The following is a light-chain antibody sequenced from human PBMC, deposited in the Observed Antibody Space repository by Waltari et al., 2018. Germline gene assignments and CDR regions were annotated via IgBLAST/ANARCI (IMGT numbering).Light chain of an antibody. CDR1: SPHHGQGYD. Sequence: QSVLTQPPSVSGAPGPPVTLSCIGGSPHHGQGYDGHWYQQLPQTAPKLLIYASTNRPSGISDRFSGSKSGTSASLVITGLQIEDEAVYYCQSYDTRLSASVIFGGGTELTVL. CDR2: AST. V-gene: IGLV1-40*01. CDR3: QSYDTRLSASVI. J-gene: IGLJ2*01.